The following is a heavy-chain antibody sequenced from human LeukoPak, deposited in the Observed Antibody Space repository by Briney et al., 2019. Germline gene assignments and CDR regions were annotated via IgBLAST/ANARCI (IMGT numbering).Heavy chain of an antibody. CDR3: ARGYYDIPGAFDI. CDR1: GGSISSYY. Sequence: PSETLSLTCTVSGGSISSYYWSWIRQPPGKGLEWIGYIYYSGSTNYNPSLKSRVTISVDTSKNQFSLKLSSVTAADTAVYYCARGYYDIPGAFDIWGQGTMVTVSS. D-gene: IGHD3-9*01. V-gene: IGHV4-59*01. CDR2: IYYSGST. J-gene: IGHJ3*02.